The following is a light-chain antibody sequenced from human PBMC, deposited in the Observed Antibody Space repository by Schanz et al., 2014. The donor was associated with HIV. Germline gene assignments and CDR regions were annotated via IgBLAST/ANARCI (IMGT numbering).Light chain of an antibody. CDR1: SSNIGSNT. CDR2: GNS. V-gene: IGLV1-44*01. J-gene: IGLJ3*02. Sequence: QFVLTQPPSASGTPGQRVTISCSGSSSNIGSNTVHWYQQLPGTAPKLLIYGNSNRPSGVPDRFSGSKSGTSASLAISGLRSEDEADYYCAAWDGSPNGPVFGGGTKLTVL. CDR3: AAWDGSPNGPV.